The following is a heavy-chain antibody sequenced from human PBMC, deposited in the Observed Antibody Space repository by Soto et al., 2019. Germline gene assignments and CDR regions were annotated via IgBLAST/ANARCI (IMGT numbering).Heavy chain of an antibody. CDR3: ARGGVYGDYDWYFDL. D-gene: IGHD4-17*01. Sequence: QVQLQEAGPGMVRPSDTLSLTCAVSGGSIKDNYWNWIRQSPGTGLEWIGYIYHSGNTNYNPSLKGRVPLSLDTSNNQVSLKLNSVAAADTAVYYCARGGVYGDYDWYFDLWGHGTLVTVSS. J-gene: IGHJ2*01. V-gene: IGHV4-59*07. CDR2: IYHSGNT. CDR1: GGSIKDNY.